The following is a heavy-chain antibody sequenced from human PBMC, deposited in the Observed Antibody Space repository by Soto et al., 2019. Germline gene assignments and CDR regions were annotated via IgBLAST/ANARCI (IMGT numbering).Heavy chain of an antibody. CDR3: ARRRKNAFSFFAD. CDR1: GATINASSNY. CDR2: IYYSGST. D-gene: IGHD2-2*01. Sequence: QVQLQESGPGLVKPSETLSLTCSVSGATINASSNYWGWIRQAPGKGLEWVASIYYSGSTYYNPSLKSRATISLDTTKSQFSLNVRSVTAADTAVYYCARRRKNAFSFFADWGQGILVTVSS. V-gene: IGHV4-39*01. J-gene: IGHJ4*02.